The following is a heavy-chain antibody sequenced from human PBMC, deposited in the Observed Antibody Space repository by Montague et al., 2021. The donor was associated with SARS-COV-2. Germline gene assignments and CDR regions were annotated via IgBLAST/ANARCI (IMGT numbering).Heavy chain of an antibody. J-gene: IGHJ4*02. Sequence: SETLSLTCTVSGGSIANSHNYWGWVRQPPGKGLEWIGSVLYTGTTYDHPSLTARVTISLDTSKNQFSLKMYSVAAADTATYFCVVGGGTSKAGAYWGQGTLVTVSS. CDR2: VLYTGTT. CDR1: GGSIANSHNY. V-gene: IGHV4-39*07. CDR3: VVGGGTSKAGAY. D-gene: IGHD3-16*01.